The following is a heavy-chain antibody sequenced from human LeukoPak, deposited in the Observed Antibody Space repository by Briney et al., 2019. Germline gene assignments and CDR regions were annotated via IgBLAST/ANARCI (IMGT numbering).Heavy chain of an antibody. J-gene: IGHJ4*02. Sequence: PGGSLRLSCAASGFTFSSYAMSWVRQAPGEGLEWVSAISGSGGSTYYADSVKGRFTISRDNSQNTLYLQMNSLSAEDTAVYYCARFYSGYNFPHYFDYWGQGTLVTVSS. CDR3: ARFYSGYNFPHYFDY. D-gene: IGHD5-12*01. CDR1: GFTFSSYA. CDR2: ISGSGGST. V-gene: IGHV3-23*01.